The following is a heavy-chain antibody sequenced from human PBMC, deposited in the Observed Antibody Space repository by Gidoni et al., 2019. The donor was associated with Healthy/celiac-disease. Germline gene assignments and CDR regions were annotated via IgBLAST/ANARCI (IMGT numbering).Heavy chain of an antibody. Sequence: EVHLLVSGGGLVQPGGSLRLSCAASGFTFSSYAMSWVRQAPGKGLEWVSAISGSGGSTYYADSVKGRFTISRDNSKNTLYLQMNSLRAEDTAVYYCAKIAVSTKRPILTGYYFDYWGQGTLVTVSS. CDR3: AKIAVSTKRPILTGYYFDY. CDR2: ISGSGGST. D-gene: IGHD3-9*01. CDR1: GFTFSSYA. J-gene: IGHJ4*02. V-gene: IGHV3-23*01.